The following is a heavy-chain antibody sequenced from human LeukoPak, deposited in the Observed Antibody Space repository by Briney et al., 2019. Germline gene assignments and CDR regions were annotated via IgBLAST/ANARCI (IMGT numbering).Heavy chain of an antibody. Sequence: PSETLSLTCAVYGGSISSYYWSWIRQPPGKGLEWIGYIYYSGSTNYNPSLKSRVTISVDTSKNQFSLKLSSVTAADTAVYYCASSITGTNYYYYGMDVWGQGTTVTVSS. CDR3: ASSITGTNYYYYGMDV. CDR2: IYYSGST. D-gene: IGHD1-20*01. J-gene: IGHJ6*02. CDR1: GGSISSYY. V-gene: IGHV4-59*01.